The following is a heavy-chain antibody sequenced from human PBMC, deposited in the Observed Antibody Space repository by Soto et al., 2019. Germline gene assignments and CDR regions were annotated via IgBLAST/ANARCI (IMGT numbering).Heavy chain of an antibody. CDR2: ISLNGDI. CDR3: ATREMRNGGPV. J-gene: IGHJ6*02. CDR1: GGSIRSGHW. V-gene: IGHV4-4*02. Sequence: QVQLQESGPGLVESSGTLSLTCAFYGGSIRSGHWWTWVRQSPGKGLEWIGEISLNGDINYSPSLQSRVTVSIEMTRNHLSLRLTAVTAADTAVYYCATREMRNGGPVWGPGTMVAVPS. D-gene: IGHD2-8*01.